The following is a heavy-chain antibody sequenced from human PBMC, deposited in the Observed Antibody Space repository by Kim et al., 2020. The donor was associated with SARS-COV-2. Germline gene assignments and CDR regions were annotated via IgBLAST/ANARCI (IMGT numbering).Heavy chain of an antibody. CDR3: AKDIGIAAAGDFDY. D-gene: IGHD6-13*01. Sequence: ADSVKGRITISRDNAKNSLYLQMNSLRAEDTALYYCAKDIGIAAAGDFDYWGQGTLVTVSS. V-gene: IGHV3-9*01. J-gene: IGHJ4*02.